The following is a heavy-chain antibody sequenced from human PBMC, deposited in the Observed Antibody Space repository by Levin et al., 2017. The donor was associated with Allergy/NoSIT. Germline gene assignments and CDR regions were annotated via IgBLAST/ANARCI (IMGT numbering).Heavy chain of an antibody. D-gene: IGHD2-2*01. V-gene: IGHV4-34*01. J-gene: IGHJ6*04. CDR1: GGPFTDYY. Sequence: SETLSLTCAVYGGPFTDYYWSWIRQPPGKGLEWIGEVKHTGSTNYSPSLKSRVTLSVDTAKSQFSLRLTSVTAADTAVYYCARGLPMLDVWAKGTTVTVSS. CDR3: ARGLPMLDV. CDR2: VKHTGST.